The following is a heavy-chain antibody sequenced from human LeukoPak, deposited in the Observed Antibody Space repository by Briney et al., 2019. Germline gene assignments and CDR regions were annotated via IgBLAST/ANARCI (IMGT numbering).Heavy chain of an antibody. D-gene: IGHD3-16*02. CDR2: INHSGST. V-gene: IGHV4-34*01. CDR3: ARVPVWGSYRYD. CDR1: GGSFSGYY. J-gene: IGHJ4*02. Sequence: PSETLSLTCAVYGGSFSGYYWSWIRQPPGKGLEWIGEINHSGSTNYNPSLKSRVTISVDTSKNQFSLKLSSVTAADTAVYYCARVPVWGSYRYDWGQGTLVTVSS.